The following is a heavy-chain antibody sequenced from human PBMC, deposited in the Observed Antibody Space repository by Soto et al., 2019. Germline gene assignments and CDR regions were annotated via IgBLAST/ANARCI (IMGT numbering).Heavy chain of an antibody. CDR2: INYDGSST. Sequence: EVQLVESGGGLVQPGGSLRLSCAASGFTFSSYWMHWVRQAPGKGLVWVSRINYDGSSTTYAVSVKGRFTISRDNAKNTLYLQMNSLRAEDTAVYYCARGLERSSGYWDAFDIWGQGTMVTVSS. CDR3: ARGLERSSGYWDAFDI. CDR1: GFTFSSYW. D-gene: IGHD3-22*01. J-gene: IGHJ3*02. V-gene: IGHV3-74*01.